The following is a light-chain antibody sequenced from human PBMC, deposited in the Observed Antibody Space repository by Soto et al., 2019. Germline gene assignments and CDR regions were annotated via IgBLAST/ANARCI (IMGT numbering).Light chain of an antibody. Sequence: EIVLTQSPGTLSLSPGEGATLSCRASQSVSTNFFAWYQQKPGQAPRLLIYGASTRATGIPDRFSGSGSGTDFTLIISRLEPEDFAVYYCQQYGSSPRTFGQGTKVDIK. V-gene: IGKV3-20*01. CDR3: QQYGSSPRT. J-gene: IGKJ1*01. CDR1: QSVSTNF. CDR2: GAS.